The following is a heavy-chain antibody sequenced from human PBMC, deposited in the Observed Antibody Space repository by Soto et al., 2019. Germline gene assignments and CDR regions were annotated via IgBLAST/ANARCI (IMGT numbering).Heavy chain of an antibody. CDR1: GGSISSSSYY. V-gene: IGHV4-39*01. D-gene: IGHD6-13*01. CDR2: IYYSGST. CDR3: ARIIAAAGTYFFDY. J-gene: IGHJ4*02. Sequence: QLQLQESGPGLVKPSETLSLTCTVSGGSISSSSYYWGWIRQPPGKGLEWIGSIYYSGSTYYNPSLKSRVTISVDTSKNQFSLKLSSVTAADTAVYFCARIIAAAGTYFFDYWGQGTLVTVSS.